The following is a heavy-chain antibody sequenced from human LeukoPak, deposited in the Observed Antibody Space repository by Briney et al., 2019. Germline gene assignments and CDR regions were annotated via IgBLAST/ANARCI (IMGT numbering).Heavy chain of an antibody. CDR2: NYSGST. J-gene: IGHJ3*02. D-gene: IGHD1-1*01. Sequence: NYSGSTNYNPSLKSRVTISVDTSKNQFSLKLSSVTAADTAVYFCARDPLSTSDFDIWGQGTMVTVSS. CDR3: ARDPLSTSDFDI. V-gene: IGHV4-59*01.